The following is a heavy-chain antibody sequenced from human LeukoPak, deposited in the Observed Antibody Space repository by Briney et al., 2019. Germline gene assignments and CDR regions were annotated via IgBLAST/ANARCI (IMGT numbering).Heavy chain of an antibody. CDR2: IKQDGSEK. Sequence: PGGSLRLSCAASGFTFSTYCLTWVRQAPGKGLEWVANIKQDGSEKYYLALVKGRFTISRDNAKNSLYLQMNSLRAEDTAVYYCASGTMMTYWGQGTLVTVSS. CDR3: ASGTMMTY. V-gene: IGHV3-7*01. D-gene: IGHD3-22*01. CDR1: GFTFSTYC. J-gene: IGHJ4*02.